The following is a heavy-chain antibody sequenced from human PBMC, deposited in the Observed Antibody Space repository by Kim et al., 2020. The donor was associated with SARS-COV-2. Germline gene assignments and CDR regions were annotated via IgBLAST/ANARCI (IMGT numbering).Heavy chain of an antibody. D-gene: IGHD6-13*01. Sequence: QKFQGRVTMTRDTSTSTVYMELSSLRSEDTAVYYCARDLEQQLDNGYFDYWGQGTLVTVSS. V-gene: IGHV1-46*01. J-gene: IGHJ4*02. CDR3: ARDLEQQLDNGYFDY.